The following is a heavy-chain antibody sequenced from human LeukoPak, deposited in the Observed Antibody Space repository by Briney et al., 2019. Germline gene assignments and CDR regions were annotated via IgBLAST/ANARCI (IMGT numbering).Heavy chain of an antibody. Sequence: PSETLSLTCTVSGGSISSGGYYWNWIRQPPGKGLEWIGYIYHSGSTYYNPSLKSRVTISVDRSKNQFSLKLSSVTAADTAVYYCARAVGAILFDYWGQGTLVTVSS. CDR2: IYHSGST. J-gene: IGHJ4*02. CDR1: GGSISSGGYY. CDR3: ARAVGAILFDY. V-gene: IGHV4-30-2*01. D-gene: IGHD1-26*01.